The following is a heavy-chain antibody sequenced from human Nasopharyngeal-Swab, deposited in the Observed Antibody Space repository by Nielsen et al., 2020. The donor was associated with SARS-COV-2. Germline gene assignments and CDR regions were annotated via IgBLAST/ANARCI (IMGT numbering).Heavy chain of an antibody. CDR1: GYTFTGYY. D-gene: IGHD2-2*01. CDR3: ARKHPTTRASAY. V-gene: IGHV1-2*06. CDR2: INPNSGAT. Sequence: AAVKVSCKTSGYTFTGYYIQCVRQAPGQGLEWMGRINPNSGATKSAQRFQGRVTMTSDTSISTAYMNLSSLTSDGTALYYCARKHPTTRASAYWGQGTLVTVSS. J-gene: IGHJ4*02.